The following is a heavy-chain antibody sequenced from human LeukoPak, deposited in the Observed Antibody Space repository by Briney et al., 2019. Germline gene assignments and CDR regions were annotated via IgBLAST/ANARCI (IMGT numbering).Heavy chain of an antibody. Sequence: ASVKVSCKASGGTFSSYAISWVRQAPGQGLEWMGGIIPIFGTTNCAQKFQGRVTITADESTSTAYMELSNLRSEDTSVYYCAREGDYYFDYWGQGTLVTVSS. J-gene: IGHJ4*02. CDR2: IIPIFGTT. V-gene: IGHV1-69*13. D-gene: IGHD2-21*02. CDR3: AREGDYYFDY. CDR1: GGTFSSYA.